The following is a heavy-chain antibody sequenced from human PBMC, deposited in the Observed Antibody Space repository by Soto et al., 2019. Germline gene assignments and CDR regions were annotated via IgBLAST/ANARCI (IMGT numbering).Heavy chain of an antibody. V-gene: IGHV1-69*08. CDR3: ARDGGFGEYDP. CDR1: GGTFSSYT. Sequence: QVQLVQSGAEVKKPGSSVKVPCKASGGTFSSYTISWVRQAPGQGLEWMGRIIPILGIANYAQKFQGRVTITADKSTSTAYMELSSLRSEDTAVYYCARDGGFGEYDPWGQGTLVTVSS. D-gene: IGHD3-10*01. CDR2: IIPILGIA. J-gene: IGHJ5*02.